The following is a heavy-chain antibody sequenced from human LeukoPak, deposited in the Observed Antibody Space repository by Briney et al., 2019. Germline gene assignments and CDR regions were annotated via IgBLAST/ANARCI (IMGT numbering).Heavy chain of an antibody. V-gene: IGHV3-23*01. D-gene: IGHD6-13*01. CDR3: AKVLFGIWAAAANDY. CDR2: ISGSGGST. J-gene: IGHJ4*02. CDR1: GFTFSSYA. Sequence: PGGSLRLSCAASGFTFSSYAMSWVRQAPGKGLEWVSAISGSGGSTYYADSVKGRFTISRDNSKNTLYLQMNSLGAEDTAVYYCAKVLFGIWAAAANDYWGQGTLVTVSS.